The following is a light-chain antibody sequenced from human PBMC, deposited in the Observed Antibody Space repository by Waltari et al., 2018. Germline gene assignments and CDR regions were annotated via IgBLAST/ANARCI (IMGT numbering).Light chain of an antibody. CDR1: KLEDKY. J-gene: IGLJ2*01. CDR2: QDT. Sequence: SYELTQPPSVSVSPGQTASIHCSGDKLEDKYGCWYQQKPGQSPVMVIYQDTRRPSEIPEAFSGSSSGNTATLTISGTQAVDEADYYCQAWDSRTYVVFGGGTKLTVL. CDR3: QAWDSRTYVV. V-gene: IGLV3-1*01.